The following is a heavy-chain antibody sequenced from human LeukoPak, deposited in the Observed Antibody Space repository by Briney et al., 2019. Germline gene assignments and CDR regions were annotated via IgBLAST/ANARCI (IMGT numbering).Heavy chain of an antibody. CDR2: IYYSGST. CDR3: ARDAAAGGFCY. Sequence: PSETLSLTCTVSGGSISSSSYYWGWIRQPPGKGLEWIGSIYYSGSTYYNPSLKSRVTISVDTSKNQFSLKLSSVTAADTAVYYCARDAAAGGFCYWGQGTLVTVSS. CDR1: GGSISSSSYY. J-gene: IGHJ4*02. V-gene: IGHV4-39*07. D-gene: IGHD6-13*01.